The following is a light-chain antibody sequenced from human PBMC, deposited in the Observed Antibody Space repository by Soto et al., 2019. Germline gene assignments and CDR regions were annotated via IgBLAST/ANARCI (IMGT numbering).Light chain of an antibody. CDR1: TSNIGHNY. Sequence: QSVLTQPPSASGTPGQRVTISCSGTTSNIGHNYVCWYQQLPGSTPKLLILRSDQRPSGVPDRFSGSKSGTSASLTIGGLRSEDDADYYCASWDDSLSGFVFGTGTKVTVL. V-gene: IGLV1-47*01. CDR2: RSD. J-gene: IGLJ1*01. CDR3: ASWDDSLSGFV.